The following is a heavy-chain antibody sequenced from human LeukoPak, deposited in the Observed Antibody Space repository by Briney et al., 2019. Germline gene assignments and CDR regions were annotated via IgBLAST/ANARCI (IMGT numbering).Heavy chain of an antibody. Sequence: EGSLRLSCAASGFTFSSYSMSWVRQAPGKGLEWVSSISDDSNYIYYADSVEGRFTISRDNAKNSLYLQMNSLRAEDTALYYCAKALAAGTDYYYGMDVWGQGTTVTVSS. CDR2: ISDDSNYI. CDR1: GFTFSSYS. V-gene: IGHV3-21*04. CDR3: AKALAAGTDYYYGMDV. D-gene: IGHD6-13*01. J-gene: IGHJ6*02.